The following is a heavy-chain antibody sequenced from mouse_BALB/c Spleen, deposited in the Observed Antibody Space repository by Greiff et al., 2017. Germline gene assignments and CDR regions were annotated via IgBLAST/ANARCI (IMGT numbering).Heavy chain of an antibody. CDR2: IDPANGNT. Sequence: EVQLQQSGAELVKPGASVKLSCTASGFNIKDTYMHWVKQRPEQGLEWIGRIDPANGNTKYDPKFQGKATITADTSSNTAYLQLSSLTSEDTAVYYCATYYGFAWFAYWGQGTLVTVSA. CDR3: ATYYGFAWFAY. D-gene: IGHD2-9*01. J-gene: IGHJ3*01. V-gene: IGHV14-3*02. CDR1: GFNIKDTY.